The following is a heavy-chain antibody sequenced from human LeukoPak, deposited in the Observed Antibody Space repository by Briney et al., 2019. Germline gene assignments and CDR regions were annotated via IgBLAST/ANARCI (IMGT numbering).Heavy chain of an antibody. V-gene: IGHV3-23*01. CDR3: AKRDSSGYYYFDF. Sequence: GGSLRLSCAASGFYAMSWVRQAPGKGLEWVSSISGSGDRTYYGDSVKGRFSISRDTSKSTLYLQMDSLRVEDTAVYYCAKRDSSGYYYFDFWGQGTLVTVSS. CDR1: GFYA. J-gene: IGHJ4*02. CDR2: ISGSGDRT. D-gene: IGHD6-19*01.